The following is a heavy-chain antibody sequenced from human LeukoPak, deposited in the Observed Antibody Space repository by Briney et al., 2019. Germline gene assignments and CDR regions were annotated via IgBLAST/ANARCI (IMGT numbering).Heavy chain of an antibody. CDR2: IYPGDSDT. CDR1: GYSFTSYW. CDR3: ARILWSAELYYYYMDV. Sequence: GESLKISCKGSGYSFTSYWIGWVRQKPGKGLEWMGIIYPGDSDTRYSPSFQGQVTISADKSISTAYLQWSSLKASDTAMYYCARILWSAELYYYYMDVWGKGTTVTISS. J-gene: IGHJ6*03. V-gene: IGHV5-51*01. D-gene: IGHD3-10*01.